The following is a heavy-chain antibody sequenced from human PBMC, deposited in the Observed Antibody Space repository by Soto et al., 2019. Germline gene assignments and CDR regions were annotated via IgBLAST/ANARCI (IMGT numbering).Heavy chain of an antibody. CDR2: IIPIFGTA. J-gene: IGHJ6*02. D-gene: IGHD2-2*02. CDR1: GGTFSSYA. CDR3: ARDGYSSTSCYTDYYYGMDV. Sequence: QVQLVQSGAEVKKPGSSVKVSCKASGGTFSSYAISWVRQAPGQGLEWMGGIIPIFGTANYAQKFQGRVTITADESTSTAYMELSSLRSEDTAVYYCARDGYSSTSCYTDYYYGMDVWGQGTTVTVSS. V-gene: IGHV1-69*01.